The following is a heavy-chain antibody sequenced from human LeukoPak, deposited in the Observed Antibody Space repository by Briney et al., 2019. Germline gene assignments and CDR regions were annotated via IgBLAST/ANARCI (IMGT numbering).Heavy chain of an antibody. CDR2: IKQDGSEK. Sequence: GGSLRLSCAASGFTFSSYWMSWVRQAPGKGLERVANIKQDGSEKYYVDSVKGRFTISRDNAKNSLYLQMNSLRAEDTAVYYCASGVGANRFDYWGQGTLVTVSS. D-gene: IGHD1-26*01. J-gene: IGHJ4*02. CDR1: GFTFSSYW. V-gene: IGHV3-7*01. CDR3: ASGVGANRFDY.